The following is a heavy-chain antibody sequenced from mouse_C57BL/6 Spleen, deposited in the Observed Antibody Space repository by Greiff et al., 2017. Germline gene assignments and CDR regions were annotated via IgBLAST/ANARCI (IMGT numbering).Heavy chain of an antibody. CDR3: ARLRGDYFDY. Sequence: DVKLVESGGGLVKPGGSLKLSCAASGFTFSSYAMSWVRQTPEKRLEWVATISDGGSYTYYPDNVKGRFTISRDNAKNNLYLQMSHLKSEDTAMXYCARLRGDYFDYWGQGTTLTVSS. CDR2: ISDGGSYT. CDR1: GFTFSSYA. J-gene: IGHJ2*01. V-gene: IGHV5-4*03. D-gene: IGHD2-12*01.